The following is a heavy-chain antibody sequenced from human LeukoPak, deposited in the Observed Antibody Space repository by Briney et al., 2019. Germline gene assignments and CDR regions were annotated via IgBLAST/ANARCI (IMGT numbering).Heavy chain of an antibody. CDR1: GYTFTTYG. CDR3: ARDSDWNVDY. Sequence: ASVKVSCKASGYTFTTYGITWIRQAPGQGLEWLGWISPYNGATEYAQNLQDRVSMTTDTSTSTAYIEVRSLKSDDTAVYYCARDSDWNVDYWGQGTLVTVSS. V-gene: IGHV1-18*01. CDR2: ISPYNGAT. D-gene: IGHD1-1*01. J-gene: IGHJ4*02.